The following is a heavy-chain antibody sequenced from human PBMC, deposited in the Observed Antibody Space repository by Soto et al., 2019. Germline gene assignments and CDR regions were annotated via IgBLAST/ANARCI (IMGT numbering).Heavy chain of an antibody. CDR1: GYTFTSYG. D-gene: IGHD6-19*01. Sequence: GASVKVSCKASGYTFTSYGISWVRQAPGQGLEGMGWISAYNGNTNYAQKLQGRATMTTDTSTSTAYMELRSLRSDDTAVYYCARDKRARPPGYSSGWSFDYWGQGTLVTVSS. J-gene: IGHJ4*02. CDR3: ARDKRARPPGYSSGWSFDY. CDR2: ISAYNGNT. V-gene: IGHV1-18*01.